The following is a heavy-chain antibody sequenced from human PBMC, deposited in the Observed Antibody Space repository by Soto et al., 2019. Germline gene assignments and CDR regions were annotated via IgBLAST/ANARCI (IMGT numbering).Heavy chain of an antibody. D-gene: IGHD3-10*01. V-gene: IGHV1-69*02. CDR1: GGTFSIYT. J-gene: IGHJ5*01. Sequence: ASVKVSCKASGGTFSIYTISWVRQAPGQGLEWMGRIIPILVIANYAQKFQGRVAITADKSTSTAYMELSSLRSGDTAVYYCASFIEKEGRGATLWFDSWGQGTLVTVSS. CDR3: ASFIEKEGRGATLWFDS. CDR2: IIPILVIA.